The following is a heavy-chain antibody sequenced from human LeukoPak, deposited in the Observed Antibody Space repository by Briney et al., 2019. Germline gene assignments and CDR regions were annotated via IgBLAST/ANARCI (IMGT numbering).Heavy chain of an antibody. D-gene: IGHD2-15*01. CDR3: ACHSVVVAATGRFDY. V-gene: IGHV4-4*02. CDR2: IYHSGST. Sequence: SETLSLTCAVSGGSISSSNWWSWVRQPPGKGLEWIEEIYHSGSTNYNPSLKSRVTISVDKSKNQFSLKLSSVTAADTAVYYCACHSVVVAATGRFDYWGQGTLVTVSS. J-gene: IGHJ4*02. CDR1: GGSISSSNW.